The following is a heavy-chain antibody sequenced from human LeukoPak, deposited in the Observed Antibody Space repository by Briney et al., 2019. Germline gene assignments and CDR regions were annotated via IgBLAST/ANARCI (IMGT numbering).Heavy chain of an antibody. V-gene: IGHV3-21*01. D-gene: IGHD3-22*01. CDR2: ISSSSSYI. CDR3: ATSLLRRPYYYGMDV. Sequence: GGSLRLSCAASGFTFSSYSMNWVRQAPGKGPEWVSSISSSSSYIYYADSVKGRFTISRDNAKNSLYLQMNSLRAEDTAVYYCATSLLRRPYYYGMDVWGQGTTVTVSS. CDR1: GFTFSSYS. J-gene: IGHJ6*02.